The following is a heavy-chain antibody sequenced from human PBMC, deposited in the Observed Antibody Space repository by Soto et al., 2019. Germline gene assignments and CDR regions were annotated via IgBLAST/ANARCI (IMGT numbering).Heavy chain of an antibody. Sequence: EVQLVESGGDLVQPGGSLRLSCAASGFTFSTYWMHWVRQVPGKGLVWVSRINSDGSSTRYADSVKGRFTISRDNAKNTRYLQMNRLRAEDTAVDYGVRLRSTTLGGGDAFAIWGQGTMVTVSS. CDR2: INSDGSST. CDR3: VRLRSTTLGGGDAFAI. CDR1: GFTFSTYW. V-gene: IGHV3-74*01. J-gene: IGHJ3*02. D-gene: IGHD4-17*01.